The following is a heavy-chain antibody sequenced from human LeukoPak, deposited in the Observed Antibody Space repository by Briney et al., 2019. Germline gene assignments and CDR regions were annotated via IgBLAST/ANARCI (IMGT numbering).Heavy chain of an antibody. CDR1: GFTFSSYA. D-gene: IGHD3-16*01. CDR3: ARVGGVGHFDY. Sequence: PGGSLRLSCAASGFTFSSYAMHWVRQAPGKGLECVSAMSSNGCTTDYANSVKGRFTISRDNTKNALYLQMGSLRAEDMAVYYCARVGGVGHFDYWGQGTLVTVSS. J-gene: IGHJ4*02. V-gene: IGHV3-64*01. CDR2: MSSNGCTT.